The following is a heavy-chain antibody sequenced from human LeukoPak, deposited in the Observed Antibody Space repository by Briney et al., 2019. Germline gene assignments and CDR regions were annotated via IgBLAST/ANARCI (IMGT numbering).Heavy chain of an antibody. CDR2: IYHTGST. Sequence: SETLSLTCTVSGASISSGTYSWSWIRQPPGEGLEWIGYIYHTGSTYYNPSLKGRVTISVDRSKNQFSLNLNFVTAADTALYYCARGDGSGSGRWFDPWGQGTLIAVSS. D-gene: IGHD3-10*01. V-gene: IGHV4-30-2*01. CDR3: ARGDGSGSGRWFDP. J-gene: IGHJ5*02. CDR1: GASISSGTYS.